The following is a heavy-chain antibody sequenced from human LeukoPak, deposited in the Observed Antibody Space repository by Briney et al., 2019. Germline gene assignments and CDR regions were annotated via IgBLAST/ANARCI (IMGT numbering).Heavy chain of an antibody. Sequence: PSETLSLTCTVSGGSISSYYWSWIRQPPGKGLEWIGNIYYSGSTNYNPSLKSRVTISVDTSKNQFSLKLSSVTAADTAMYYCASGRFGYSSSSDYWGQGTLVTVSS. D-gene: IGHD6-6*01. CDR2: IYYSGST. J-gene: IGHJ4*02. V-gene: IGHV4-59*01. CDR1: GGSISSYY. CDR3: ASGRFGYSSSSDY.